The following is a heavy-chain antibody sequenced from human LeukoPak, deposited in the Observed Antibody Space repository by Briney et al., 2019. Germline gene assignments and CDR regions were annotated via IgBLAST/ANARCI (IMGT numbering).Heavy chain of an antibody. J-gene: IGHJ5*02. D-gene: IGHD2-2*01. CDR2: MYYSGGT. Sequence: SETLSLTCTVSGGSMSGYYWSWIRQPPGKGLEWIGYMYYSGGTNYNPSLESRVTISVDTSKNQFSLKLTSVTAADAAVYYCARLGYCSSARCSNWFDPWGQGTLVTVPS. CDR1: GGSMSGYY. CDR3: ARLGYCSSARCSNWFDP. V-gene: IGHV4-59*01.